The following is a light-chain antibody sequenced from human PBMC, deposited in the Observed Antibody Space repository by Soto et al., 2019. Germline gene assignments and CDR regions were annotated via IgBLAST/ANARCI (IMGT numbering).Light chain of an antibody. J-gene: IGKJ5*01. V-gene: IGKV1-5*01. CDR1: QSIRSL. CDR2: DAS. CDR3: QQYQTYST. Sequence: IQLNPSPSSLSASVGERVIINFRASQSIRSLLACYQQKPGKAPKVLIYDASSLGSGVPSRFSGSGSGTEFTLTISSLPPDDFATYFCQQYQTYSTFGQGTRLDI.